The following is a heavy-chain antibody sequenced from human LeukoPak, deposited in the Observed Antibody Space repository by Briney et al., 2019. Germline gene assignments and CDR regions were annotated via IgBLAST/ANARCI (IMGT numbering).Heavy chain of an antibody. CDR1: GFTVSTYY. CDR3: ARGLGYCTSTTCLLPFDY. V-gene: IGHV3-53*01. J-gene: IGHJ4*02. Sequence: PGGSLRLSCAASGFTVSTYYMTWVRQAPGKGLECVSDIYSGGSTYYADSVKGRFTVSRDNSKNTLYLQMNSLRAEDTAMYYCARGLGYCTSTTCLLPFDYWGQGTLVTVSS. CDR2: IYSGGST. D-gene: IGHD2-2*01.